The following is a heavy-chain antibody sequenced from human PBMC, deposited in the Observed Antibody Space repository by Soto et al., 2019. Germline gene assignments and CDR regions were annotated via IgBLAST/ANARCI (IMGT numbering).Heavy chain of an antibody. CDR3: ARESGGATTTLDYYYFYMDV. CDR2: INPNSGVT. J-gene: IGHJ6*03. D-gene: IGHD5-12*01. Sequence: QVQLVQSGAEVKEPGASVTVSCRASGDRFTDYYMHWVRQAPGQGLEWMGWINPNSGVTKYAQKFQGWVTMTRDTSIRTVYMQLSRLGSDDTAIYYCARESGGATTTLDYYYFYMDVWGTGNTVTVSS. V-gene: IGHV1-2*04. CDR1: GDRFTDYY.